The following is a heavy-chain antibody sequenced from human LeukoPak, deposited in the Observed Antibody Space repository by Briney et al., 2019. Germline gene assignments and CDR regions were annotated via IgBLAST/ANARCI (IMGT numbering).Heavy chain of an antibody. CDR3: ARDLTGPLDY. J-gene: IGHJ4*02. D-gene: IGHD1-14*01. CDR2: IKNDGRST. CDR1: GFTDSSHW. Sequence: GGSLRLFCEASGFTDSSHWMHWVRQTRAKGLVWVSYIKNDGRSTNYADSVKGRFTISRDNAKNTLYMQMNSLRPEDTAVYYCARDLTGPLDYWGQGTLVTVSS. V-gene: IGHV3-74*01.